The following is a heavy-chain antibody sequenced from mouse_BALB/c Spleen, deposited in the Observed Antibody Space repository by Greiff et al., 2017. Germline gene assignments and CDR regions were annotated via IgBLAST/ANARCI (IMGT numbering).Heavy chain of an antibody. Sequence: EVKLLESGPGLVKPSQSLSLTCTVTGYSITSDYAWNWIRQFPGNKLEWMGDISYSGSTSYNPYLKSRISITRDTSKNQFFLQLNSVTTEDTATYYCARGKGYGNYPRAMDYWGQGTSVTVSS. CDR2: ISYSGST. D-gene: IGHD2-10*02. CDR3: ARGKGYGNYPRAMDY. J-gene: IGHJ4*01. V-gene: IGHV3-2*02. CDR1: GYSITSDYA.